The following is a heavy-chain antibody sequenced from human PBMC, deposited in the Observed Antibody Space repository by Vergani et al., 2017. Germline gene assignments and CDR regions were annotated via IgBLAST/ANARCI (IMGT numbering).Heavy chain of an antibody. CDR1: GFTFSSYA. CDR3: AKEAYSSGYYYSPVGLSFDY. D-gene: IGHD3-22*01. Sequence: EVQLLESGGGLVQPGGSLRLSCAASGFTFSSYAMSWVRQAPGKGLEWVSAISGSGGNTYYADSVKRRLTISRDNSKNTLYLQMNSLRAEDTAVYYCAKEAYSSGYYYSPVGLSFDYWGQGTLVTVSS. V-gene: IGHV3-23*01. J-gene: IGHJ4*02. CDR2: ISGSGGNT.